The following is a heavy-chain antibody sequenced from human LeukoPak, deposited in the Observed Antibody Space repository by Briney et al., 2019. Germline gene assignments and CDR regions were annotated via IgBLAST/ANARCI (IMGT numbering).Heavy chain of an antibody. CDR3: AKGAGIYYYYGMDV. J-gene: IGHJ6*02. CDR1: GFTFSRYG. CDR2: ISYEGSKK. D-gene: IGHD6-19*01. V-gene: IGHV3-30*18. Sequence: PGGPLRLFCAASGFTFSRYGMHWLRQATGKGLEWVAVISYEGSKKYYANSVKGRFTTSRENSKNTLYLQMNSLGGEDTAVYYCAKGAGIYYYYGMDVWGQGTTVTVSS.